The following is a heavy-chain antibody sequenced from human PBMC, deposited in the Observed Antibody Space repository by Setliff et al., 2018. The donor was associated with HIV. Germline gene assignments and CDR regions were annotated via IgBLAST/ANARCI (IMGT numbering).Heavy chain of an antibody. Sequence: SSETLSLTCDVSGFSISSRYYWGWIRQSPGKGMEWIGNIYHTGSSYYNPSLNDRATISLDTSKNQFSLKLNSVTAADTAVYYCAREFLDLVISVYGFWGQGIPVTVSS. D-gene: IGHD3-22*01. CDR3: AREFLDLVISVYGF. CDR1: GFSISSRYY. J-gene: IGHJ4*02. V-gene: IGHV4-38-2*02. CDR2: IYHTGSS.